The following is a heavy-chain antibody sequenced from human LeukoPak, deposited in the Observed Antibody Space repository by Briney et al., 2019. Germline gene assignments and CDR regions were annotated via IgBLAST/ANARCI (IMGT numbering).Heavy chain of an antibody. Sequence: GGSLRLSCVVSGFTFNRCWMNWVRQAPGKGLEWVAHINPDGRDTYYVDSVKGRFTISRDNAQNSMYLQMNSLRAEDTAVYYCAKAAYYYDSSGYYRVDYWGQGTLVTVSS. V-gene: IGHV3-7*03. CDR1: GFTFNRCW. CDR3: AKAAYYYDSSGYYRVDY. D-gene: IGHD3-22*01. J-gene: IGHJ4*02. CDR2: INPDGRDT.